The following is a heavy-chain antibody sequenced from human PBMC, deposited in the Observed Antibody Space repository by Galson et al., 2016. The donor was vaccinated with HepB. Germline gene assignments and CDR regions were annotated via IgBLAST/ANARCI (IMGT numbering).Heavy chain of an antibody. CDR1: GNNFANYW. CDR3: ARRNTATISKGVHEDNVYAMDV. D-gene: IGHD3-9*01. V-gene: IGHV5-51*01. J-gene: IGHJ6*02. CDR2: VWPGDSDA. Sequence: QSGAEVTQPGESLRISCKGSGNNFANYWIGWVRQMPGKGLEWMGIVWPGDSDARYSPSFRGQVTISADNSITTAYLQWSSLKASDTGTYYSARRNTATISKGVHEDNVYAMDVWGQGTTVTVSS.